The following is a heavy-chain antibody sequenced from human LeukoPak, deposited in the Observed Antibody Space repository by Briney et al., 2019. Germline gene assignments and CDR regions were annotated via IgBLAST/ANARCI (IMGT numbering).Heavy chain of an antibody. CDR2: MNPNSGNT. CDR3: ARVGKLYSSSWERYYFDY. Sequence: ASVKVSCKASGYTFTSYDINWVRQATGQGLEWMGWMNPNSGNTGYAQKFQGRVTMTRNTSISTAYMELSSLRSEDTAVYYCARVGKLYSSSWERYYFDYWGQGTLVTVSS. D-gene: IGHD6-13*01. CDR1: GYTFTSYD. J-gene: IGHJ4*02. V-gene: IGHV1-8*01.